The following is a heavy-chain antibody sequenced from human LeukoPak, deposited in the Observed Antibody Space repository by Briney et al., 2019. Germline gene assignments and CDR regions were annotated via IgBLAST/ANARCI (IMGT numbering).Heavy chain of an antibody. J-gene: IGHJ4*02. V-gene: IGHV3-23*01. CDR3: ANSITMVRGIIIFWPFDY. CDR2: ISSSGGST. CDR1: GFTFSSYA. D-gene: IGHD3-10*01. Sequence: PGVSLRLSCAASGFTFSSYAMSWVRQAPGKGLEWVSAISSSGGSTYYADSVKGRFTISRDNSKNTLYLQMNSLRAEDTAFYYCANSITMVRGIIIFWPFDYWGQGTLVTVSS.